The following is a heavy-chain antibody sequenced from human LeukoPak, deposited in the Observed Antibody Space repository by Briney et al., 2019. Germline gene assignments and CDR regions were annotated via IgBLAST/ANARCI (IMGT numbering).Heavy chain of an antibody. CDR1: GGSISSGSYY. V-gene: IGHV4-61*02. D-gene: IGHD5-12*01. Sequence: SETLSLTCTVSGGSISSGSYYWSWIRQPAGKGLEWIGRIYTSRSTNYNPSLKSRGTISVDTSKNQFSLKLSSVTAADTAVYYCARVRKWQLDYWGQGTLVTVSS. CDR3: ARVRKWQLDY. J-gene: IGHJ4*02. CDR2: IYTSRST.